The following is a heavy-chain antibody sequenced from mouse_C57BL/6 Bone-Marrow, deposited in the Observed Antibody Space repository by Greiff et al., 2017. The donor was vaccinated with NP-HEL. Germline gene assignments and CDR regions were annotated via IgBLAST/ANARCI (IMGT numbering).Heavy chain of an antibody. CDR3: ASPNWDGFAY. D-gene: IGHD4-1*01. CDR1: GYTFTSYT. Sequence: QVQLQQSGAELARPGASVKMSCTASGYTFTSYTMHWVKQRPGQGLEWIGYINPSSGYTKYNQKFKDKATLTADKSSSTAYMQLSSLTSEESAVYYCASPNWDGFAYWGQGTLVTVSA. V-gene: IGHV1-4*01. J-gene: IGHJ3*01. CDR2: INPSSGYT.